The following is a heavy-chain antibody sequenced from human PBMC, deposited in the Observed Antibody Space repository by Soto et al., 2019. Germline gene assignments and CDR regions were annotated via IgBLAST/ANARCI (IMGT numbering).Heavy chain of an antibody. V-gene: IGHV5-51*01. CDR3: AAAHHIVATTDAFDI. D-gene: IGHD5-12*01. CDR2: IYPGDSDT. Sequence: GESLKISCKGSGYSFTSYWIGWVRQMPGKGLEWMGIIYPGDSDTRYSPSFQGQVTISADKSISTAYLQWSSLKASDTAMYYCAAAHHIVATTDAFDIWGQGTMVTVSS. J-gene: IGHJ3*02. CDR1: GYSFTSYW.